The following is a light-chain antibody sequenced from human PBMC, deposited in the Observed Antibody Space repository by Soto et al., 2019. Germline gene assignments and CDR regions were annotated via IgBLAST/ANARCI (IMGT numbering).Light chain of an antibody. Sequence: QSALTQPASVSGSPGQSITTSCTGTSNDVGSYNLVSWYQQHPGKAPKLMIYEGSKRPSGVSNRFSGSKSDNTASLTISGLQAEDEADYYCCSYASSSTFVFGGGTKLTVL. CDR1: SNDVGSYNL. V-gene: IGLV2-23*03. J-gene: IGLJ2*01. CDR3: CSYASSSTFV. CDR2: EGS.